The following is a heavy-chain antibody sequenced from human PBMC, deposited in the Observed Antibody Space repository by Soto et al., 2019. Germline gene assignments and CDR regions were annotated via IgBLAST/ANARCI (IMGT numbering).Heavy chain of an antibody. D-gene: IGHD6-19*01. J-gene: IGHJ4*02. CDR1: GFRFSIYS. Sequence: EVQLVESGGGLVQPGGSLRLSCAASGFRFSIYSMNWVRQDPGKGLEWSAYITSDTNTIKYADSVKGRFTISRDNAKNSVYLQMNSLRDEDTAVYYCARSVEGHFDYWGQGTVVTVSS. CDR2: ITSDTNTI. V-gene: IGHV3-48*02. CDR3: ARSVEGHFDY.